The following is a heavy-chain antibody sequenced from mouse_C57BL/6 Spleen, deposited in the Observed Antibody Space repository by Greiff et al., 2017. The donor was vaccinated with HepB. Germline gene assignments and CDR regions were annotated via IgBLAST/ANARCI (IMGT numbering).Heavy chain of an antibody. J-gene: IGHJ4*01. V-gene: IGHV2-3*01. CDR3: ATTTVVALYAMDY. Sequence: VQLQQSGPGLVAPSQSLSITCTVSGFSLTSYGVSWVRQPPGKGLEWLGVIWGDGSTNYHSALISRLSISKDNSKCQVFLKLNSLQTDDTATYDCATTTVVALYAMDYWGQGTSVTVSS. CDR2: IWGDGST. D-gene: IGHD1-1*01. CDR1: GFSLTSYG.